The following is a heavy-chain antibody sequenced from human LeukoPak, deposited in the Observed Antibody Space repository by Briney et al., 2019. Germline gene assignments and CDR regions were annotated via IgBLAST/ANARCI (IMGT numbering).Heavy chain of an antibody. CDR1: GYTFTGYY. J-gene: IGHJ6*02. Sequence: ASVNVSCKSSGYTFTGYYMHWVRQAPGQGLEGMGWINPNGGGANYAQKFQGRVTMTRDTSISTAYMELSRLRSDDTAVYYCARDLFCSSTSCYGYYGMDVWGQGTTVTVSS. V-gene: IGHV1-2*02. CDR2: INPNGGGA. CDR3: ARDLFCSSTSCYGYYGMDV. D-gene: IGHD2-2*01.